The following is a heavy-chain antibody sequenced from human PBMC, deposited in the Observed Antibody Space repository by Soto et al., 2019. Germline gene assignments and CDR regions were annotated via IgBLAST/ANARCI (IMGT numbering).Heavy chain of an antibody. CDR1: GFTFTSSA. CDR2: IVVGSGNT. CDR3: AADLSNDNYYYSGMDV. J-gene: IGHJ6*02. V-gene: IGHV1-58*01. D-gene: IGHD1-1*01. Sequence: SVKVSCKASGFTFTSSAVRWVRQARGQRLEWIGWIVVGSGNTNYAQKFQERVTITRDMSTSTAYMELSSLRSEDTAVYYCAADLSNDNYYYSGMDVWGQGTTVTVSS.